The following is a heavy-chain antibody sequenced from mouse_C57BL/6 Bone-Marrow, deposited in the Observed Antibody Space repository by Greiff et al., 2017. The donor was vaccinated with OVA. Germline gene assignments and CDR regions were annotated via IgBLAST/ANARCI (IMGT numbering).Heavy chain of an antibody. D-gene: IGHD2-4*01. V-gene: IGHV1-69*01. CDR2: IGPSGSYT. J-gene: IGHJ2*01. Sequence: QVQLQQSGAELVMPGASVKLSCKASGYTFTSYWMHWVKQTPGQGLEWIGEIGPSGSYTYYNQKFKGKSTLTVDKSSSTAYMQLSSLTSEDSAVYYCASDYLDYWGQGTTLTVSS. CDR1: GYTFTSYW. CDR3: ASDYLDY.